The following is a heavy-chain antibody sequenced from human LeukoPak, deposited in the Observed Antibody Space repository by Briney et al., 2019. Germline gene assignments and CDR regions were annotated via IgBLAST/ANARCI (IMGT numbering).Heavy chain of an antibody. Sequence: PSETLSLTCAVSGGSISSSNWWSWVRQPPGKGLEWIGSIYYSGSTYYNPSLKSRVTISVDTSKNQFSLKLSSVTAADTAVYYCARSAYYGSGSHANWFDPWGQGTLVTVSS. V-gene: IGHV4-4*02. D-gene: IGHD3-10*01. CDR3: ARSAYYGSGSHANWFDP. J-gene: IGHJ5*02. CDR2: IYYSGST. CDR1: GGSISSSNW.